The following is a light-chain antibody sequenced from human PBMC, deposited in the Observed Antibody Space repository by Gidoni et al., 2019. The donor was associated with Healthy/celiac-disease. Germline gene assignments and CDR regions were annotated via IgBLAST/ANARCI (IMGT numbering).Light chain of an antibody. CDR2: DAS. J-gene: IGKJ4*01. Sequence: EIVLTQSPATLSLSPGESATLSCRASQSVSSYLAWYQQKPGQAPRLLIYDASNRATGITARVSGSGSGTDFTLTISSLEPEDFAVYYCQQRSNWPPLLTFGGGTKVEIK. V-gene: IGKV3-11*01. CDR1: QSVSSY. CDR3: QQRSNWPPLLT.